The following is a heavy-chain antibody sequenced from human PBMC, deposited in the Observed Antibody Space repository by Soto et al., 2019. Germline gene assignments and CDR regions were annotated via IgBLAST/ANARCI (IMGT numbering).Heavy chain of an antibody. Sequence: GGSLRLSCAASGFTFSSYWMSWVRQAPGKGLEWVANIKQDGSEKYYVDSVKGRFTISRDNAKNSLYLQMNSLRAEDTAVYYCARDAWELLIYYYYYGMDVWGQGTTVTV. V-gene: IGHV3-7*01. D-gene: IGHD1-26*01. CDR2: IKQDGSEK. CDR1: GFTFSSYW. CDR3: ARDAWELLIYYYYYGMDV. J-gene: IGHJ6*02.